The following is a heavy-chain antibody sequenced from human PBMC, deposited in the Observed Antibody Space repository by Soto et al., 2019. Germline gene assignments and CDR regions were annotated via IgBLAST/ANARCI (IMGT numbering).Heavy chain of an antibody. Sequence: GWSLRLSCAASGFTFSSYAMTWVRQAPGKGLEWVSSIDVSGGSTNYADSVQGRFPTSRDNSKNMLYLQMNSLRAEDTAVYFCAKNRRVRGYIGYDDDNKWGQGTLVMVSS. CDR1: GFTFSSYA. D-gene: IGHD5-12*01. CDR2: IDVSGGST. V-gene: IGHV3-23*01. J-gene: IGHJ4*02. CDR3: AKNRRVRGYIGYDDDNK.